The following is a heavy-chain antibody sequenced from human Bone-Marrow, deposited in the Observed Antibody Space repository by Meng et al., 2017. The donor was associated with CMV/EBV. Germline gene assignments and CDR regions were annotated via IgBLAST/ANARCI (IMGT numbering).Heavy chain of an antibody. D-gene: IGHD2-2*02. V-gene: IGHV4-39*07. Sequence: SETLSLTCTVSGGSISSSSYYWGWIRQPPGTGLEWIGSIYYSGSTYYNPSLKSRVTISVDTSKNQFSLKLSSVTAADTAVYYCARPGYCSSTSCYTVYYYGMDVWGQGTTVTFSS. CDR3: ARPGYCSSTSCYTVYYYGMDV. CDR2: IYYSGST. CDR1: GGSISSSSYY. J-gene: IGHJ6*01.